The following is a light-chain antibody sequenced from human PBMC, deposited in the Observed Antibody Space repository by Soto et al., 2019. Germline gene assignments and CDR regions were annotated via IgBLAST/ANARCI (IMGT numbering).Light chain of an antibody. CDR1: QGIGDT. V-gene: IGKV3-20*01. CDR2: DTS. CDR3: QQYGSSPRT. Sequence: EIVMTQSPATLSVSPWEGATLSCMASQGIGDTLAWYQQKPGQTPRLLIYDTSIRATGVPARFSGSRSGADFTLTISRLEPEDFAVYYCQQYGSSPRTFGQGTRLEIK. J-gene: IGKJ5*01.